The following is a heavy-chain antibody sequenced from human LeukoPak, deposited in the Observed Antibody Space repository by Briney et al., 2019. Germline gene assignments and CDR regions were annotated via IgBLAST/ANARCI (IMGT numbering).Heavy chain of an antibody. CDR1: GGSFSGYY. CDR3: ARGRRGRTGEYYYYYMDV. J-gene: IGHJ6*03. Sequence: TSETLSLTCAVYGGSFSGYYWSWIRQPPGKGLERIGEINHSGSTNYNPSLKSRVTISVDTSKNQFSLKLSSVTAADTAVYYCARGRRGRTGEYYYYYMDVWGKGTTVTVSS. V-gene: IGHV4-34*01. CDR2: INHSGST. D-gene: IGHD7-27*01.